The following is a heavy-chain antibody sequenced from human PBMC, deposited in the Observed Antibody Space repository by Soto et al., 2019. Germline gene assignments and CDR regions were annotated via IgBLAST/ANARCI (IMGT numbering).Heavy chain of an antibody. J-gene: IGHJ5*02. Sequence: SETLSLTCTVSGGSISSYYWSWIRQPPGKGLEWIGYIYYSGSTNYNPSLKSRVTISVDTSKNQFSLKLSSVTAADTAVYYCAGLNWNYSLRRFDPWGQGTLVTVS. V-gene: IGHV4-59*01. CDR3: AGLNWNYSLRRFDP. CDR1: GGSISSYY. D-gene: IGHD1-7*01. CDR2: IYYSGST.